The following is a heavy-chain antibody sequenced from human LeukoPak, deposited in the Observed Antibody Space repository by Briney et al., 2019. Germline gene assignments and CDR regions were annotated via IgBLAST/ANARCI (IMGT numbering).Heavy chain of an antibody. Sequence: GGSLRLSCAASGFTVSSNYMSWVRQAQGKGLEWVSVIYSGGSTYYADSVKGRFTISRDNSKNTLYLQMNSLRAEDTAVYYCARAPGYYYCMDVWGQGTTVTVSS. CDR2: IYSGGST. CDR3: ARAPGYYYCMDV. J-gene: IGHJ6*02. V-gene: IGHV3-53*01. CDR1: GFTVSSNY.